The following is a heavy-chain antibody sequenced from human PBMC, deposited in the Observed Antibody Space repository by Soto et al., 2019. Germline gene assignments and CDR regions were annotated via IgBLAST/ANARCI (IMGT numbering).Heavy chain of an antibody. D-gene: IGHD2-8*01. V-gene: IGHV1-2*04. CDR3: ARGDSTDCSNGVCSFFYNHDMDV. Sequence: ASVKVSCKASGYSFTDYHIHWVRQSPGQGLEWLGRINPKSGGTSTAQKFQGWVTMTTDTSISTASMELTRLTSDDTAIYYCARGDSTDCSNGVCSFFYNHDMDVWG. CDR2: INPKSGGT. J-gene: IGHJ6*02. CDR1: GYSFTDYH.